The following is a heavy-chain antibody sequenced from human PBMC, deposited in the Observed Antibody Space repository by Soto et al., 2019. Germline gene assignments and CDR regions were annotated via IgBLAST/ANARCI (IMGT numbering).Heavy chain of an antibody. V-gene: IGHV3-23*01. CDR1: GFTFFNYA. J-gene: IGHJ3*02. CDR3: RRDPNGNHIGAFDM. CDR2: IGGTGDPT. D-gene: IGHD2-8*01. Sequence: EVQLLESGGGLEQPGGSLTISCAASGFTFFNYAMTWVRQAPGKGLEWVSSIGGTGDPTKYADSVKGRFTISRDNSKNTLYLQLSSLRPEDTAVYYCRRDPNGNHIGAFDMWGQGTVVSVSS.